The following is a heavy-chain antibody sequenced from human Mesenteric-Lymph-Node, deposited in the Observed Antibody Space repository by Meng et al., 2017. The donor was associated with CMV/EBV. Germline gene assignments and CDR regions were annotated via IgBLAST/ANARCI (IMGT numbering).Heavy chain of an antibody. D-gene: IGHD3-3*01. J-gene: IGHJ6*02. CDR3: ARVPRYGDWSGYYRYYYGMDV. Sequence: GGSLRLSCAASGFTVSSNYMSWVRQAPGKGLEWVSVIYSGGSTYYADSVKGRFTISRDNSKNTLYLQMNSLRAEDTAVYYCARVPRYGDWSGYYRYYYGMDVWGQGTTVTVSS. V-gene: IGHV3-53*01. CDR1: GFTVSSNY. CDR2: IYSGGST.